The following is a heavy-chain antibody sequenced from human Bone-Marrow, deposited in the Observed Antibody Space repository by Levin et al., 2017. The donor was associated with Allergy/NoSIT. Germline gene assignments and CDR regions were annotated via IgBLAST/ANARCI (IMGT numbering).Heavy chain of an antibody. V-gene: IGHV3-20*04. Sequence: GGSLRLSCVTSSFTFDDYDMSWVRQVPGKRLERVCAINWDGGSTHYTDSVKGRFTISRDNAKNVLYLQMNSLRAEDTAVYYCAREGYISSDNSGYYFDQWGQGTLVTVSS. CDR2: INWDGGST. J-gene: IGHJ4*02. CDR3: AREGYISSDNSGYYFDQ. CDR1: SFTFDDYD. D-gene: IGHD3-22*01.